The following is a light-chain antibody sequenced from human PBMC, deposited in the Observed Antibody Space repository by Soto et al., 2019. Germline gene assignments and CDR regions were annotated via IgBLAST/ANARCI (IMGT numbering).Light chain of an antibody. J-gene: IGLJ1*01. V-gene: IGLV2-14*01. CDR3: SSYTRSSFYV. CDR2: DVS. Sequence: QSVLTQPASASGSPGQSITISCTGTSSDAGGYNYVSWYQQHTGKAPKLMIYDVSNRPSGVSNRFSGSKSGNTASLTISGLQAEDEADYYCSSYTRSSFYVFGTGTKLTVL. CDR1: SSDAGGYNY.